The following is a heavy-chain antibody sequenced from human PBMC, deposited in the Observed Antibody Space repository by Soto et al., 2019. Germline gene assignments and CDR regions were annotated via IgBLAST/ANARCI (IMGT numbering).Heavy chain of an antibody. CDR3: ARMNYYDTSGYPFDY. J-gene: IGHJ4*02. Sequence: PSETLSLTCTVSGGTISSYYWSWIRQPPGKGLEWIGYIYFRGTTNYNPSLKSRVTMSADTSKNQFSLKLNSVTAADTAVYYCARMNYYDTSGYPFDYCGQGMMVTVSS. CDR1: GGTISSYY. D-gene: IGHD3-22*01. CDR2: IYFRGTT. V-gene: IGHV4-59*01.